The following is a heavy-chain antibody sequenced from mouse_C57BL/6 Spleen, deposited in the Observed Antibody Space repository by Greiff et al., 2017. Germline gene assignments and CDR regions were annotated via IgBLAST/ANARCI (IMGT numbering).Heavy chain of an antibody. Sequence: QVQLQQSGAELVKPGASVKISCKASGYAFSSYWMNWVKQRPGKGLEWIGQIYPGDGDTNYNGKFKGKATLTADKSSSTAYMQLSSLTSEDSAVYFCARGPYGSSPYWYFDVWGTGTTVTVSS. CDR1: GYAFSSYW. V-gene: IGHV1-80*01. CDR3: ARGPYGSSPYWYFDV. J-gene: IGHJ1*03. D-gene: IGHD1-1*01. CDR2: IYPGDGDT.